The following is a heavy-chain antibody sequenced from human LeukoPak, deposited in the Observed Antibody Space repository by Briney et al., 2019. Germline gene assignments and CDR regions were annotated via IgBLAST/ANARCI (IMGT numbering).Heavy chain of an antibody. D-gene: IGHD2-15*01. CDR2: FDPEDGET. Sequence: ASVKDSCKVSGYTLTELSMHWVRQAPGKGLEWMGGFDPEDGETIYAQKFQGRVTMTEDTSTDTAYMELSSLRSEDTAVYYCATESSGGFADAYYYGMDVWGQGTTVTVSS. V-gene: IGHV1-24*01. CDR3: ATESSGGFADAYYYGMDV. J-gene: IGHJ6*02. CDR1: GYTLTELS.